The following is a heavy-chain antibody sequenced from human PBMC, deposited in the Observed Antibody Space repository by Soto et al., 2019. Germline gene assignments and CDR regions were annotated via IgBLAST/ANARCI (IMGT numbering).Heavy chain of an antibody. Sequence: ASVKVYCKASGYTFTRSGISWVRQAPGQGLEWMGWISTYNGDTNYAQTFQGRVTMTTDTSTSTVHMEVRSLRSDDTAVYYCAREGVAPYYYYGMDVWGQGTPVTVSS. CDR1: GYTFTRSG. J-gene: IGHJ6*02. CDR2: ISTYNGDT. CDR3: AREGVAPYYYYGMDV. D-gene: IGHD5-12*01. V-gene: IGHV1-18*01.